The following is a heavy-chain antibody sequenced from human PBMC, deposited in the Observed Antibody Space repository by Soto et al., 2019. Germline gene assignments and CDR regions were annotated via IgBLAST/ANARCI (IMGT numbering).Heavy chain of an antibody. Sequence: PSETLSLTCTVSGGSVSRGSYDWSWIRQPAGKGLEWIGYIYYSGSTNYNPSLKSRVTISVDTSKNQFSLKLSSVTAADTAVYYCARDQLWFGELAFDYWGQGTLVTVSS. CDR2: IYYSGST. V-gene: IGHV4-61*01. D-gene: IGHD3-10*01. CDR1: GGSVSRGSYD. CDR3: ARDQLWFGELAFDY. J-gene: IGHJ4*02.